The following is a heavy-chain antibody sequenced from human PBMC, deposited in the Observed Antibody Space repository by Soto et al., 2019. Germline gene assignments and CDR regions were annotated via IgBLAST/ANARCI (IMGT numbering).Heavy chain of an antibody. Sequence: TGGSLRLSCAASGFTFSAYWMNWVRKAPGKGLEWVANIKQDGSDKYYVDSVKGRFTISRDNPKNSLYLQMNSLRAEDTYVYYCARDLYSSSSVLDYWGHGALVTVSS. V-gene: IGHV3-7*03. D-gene: IGHD6-6*01. CDR2: IKQDGSDK. CDR1: GFTFSAYW. CDR3: ARDLYSSSSVLDY. J-gene: IGHJ4*03.